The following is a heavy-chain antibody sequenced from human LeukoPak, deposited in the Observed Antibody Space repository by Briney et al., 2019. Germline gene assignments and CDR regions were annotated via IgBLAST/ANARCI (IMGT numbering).Heavy chain of an antibody. CDR2: ISSSSSYI. CDR1: GFTLSSYS. V-gene: IGHV3-21*01. D-gene: IGHD2-21*02. J-gene: IGHJ3*02. Sequence: GGSLTLSCTASGFTLSSYSLNWVRQAPGKGLELVSSISSSSSYIYYADSVKGRFTISRDNAKNSLYLQMNSLRGDDTAVYYCARECGGDCLGAFEIWGQGTMVAVSP. CDR3: ARECGGDCLGAFEI.